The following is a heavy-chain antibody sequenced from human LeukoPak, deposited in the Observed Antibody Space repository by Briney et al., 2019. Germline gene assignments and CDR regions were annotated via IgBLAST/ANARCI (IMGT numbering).Heavy chain of an antibody. J-gene: IGHJ4*02. D-gene: IGHD3-3*01. V-gene: IGHV3-30*15. CDR3: ARDIFDFSRTGTGRIADLPDY. CDR1: GFTFTSHA. Sequence: GRSLRLSCAASGFTFTSHAMYWVRQAPGKGLEWVAVISHDESNKYYVDSVKGRFTISRDNSKNTLYLRMSSLRAEDTAVYYCARDIFDFSRTGTGRIADLPDYWGPGTLVTVSS. CDR2: ISHDESNK.